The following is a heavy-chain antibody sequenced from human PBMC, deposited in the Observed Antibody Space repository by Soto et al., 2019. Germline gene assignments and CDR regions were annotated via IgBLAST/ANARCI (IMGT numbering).Heavy chain of an antibody. CDR1: GYTFTGYY. D-gene: IGHD2-15*01. CDR3: ARVNVVVVAATREYYFDY. J-gene: IGHJ4*02. Sequence: ASVKVSCKASGYTFTGYYMHWVRQAPGQGLEWMGWINPNSGGTNYAQKFQGRVTMTRDTSISTAYMELSRLRSDDTAVYYCARVNVVVVAATREYYFDYWGQGTLVTVSS. CDR2: INPNSGGT. V-gene: IGHV1-2*02.